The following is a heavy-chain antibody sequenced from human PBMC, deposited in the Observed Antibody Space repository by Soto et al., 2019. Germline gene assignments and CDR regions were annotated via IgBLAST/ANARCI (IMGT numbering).Heavy chain of an antibody. CDR1: GGSISSGGYS. V-gene: IGHV4-30-2*01. CDR3: ARGVAARPQLYYFDY. D-gene: IGHD6-6*01. J-gene: IGHJ4*02. Sequence: QLQLQESGSGLVKPSQTLSLTCAVSGGSISSGGYSWSWIRQPPGKGLEWIGYIYHSGSTYYNPSLKSRVTISVDRSKNQFSLKLSSVTAADTAVYYGARGVAARPQLYYFDYWGQGTLVTVSS. CDR2: IYHSGST.